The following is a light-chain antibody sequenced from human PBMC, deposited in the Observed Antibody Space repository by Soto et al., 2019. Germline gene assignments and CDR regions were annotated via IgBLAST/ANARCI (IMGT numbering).Light chain of an antibody. Sequence: QSVRTQPASVSGSPGQSITISCTGTSSDVGSYNLISWYQQHPGKAPKLMIYEGSKRPSGVSNRFSGSKSGNTASLTISGLQADDEADYYCCSYAGSSTYVFGTGTEVTVL. J-gene: IGLJ1*01. CDR1: SSDVGSYNL. V-gene: IGLV2-23*01. CDR2: EGS. CDR3: CSYAGSSTYV.